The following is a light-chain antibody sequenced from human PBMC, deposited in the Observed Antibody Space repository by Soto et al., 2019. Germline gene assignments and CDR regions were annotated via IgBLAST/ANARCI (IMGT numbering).Light chain of an antibody. CDR1: QSVSGN. Sequence: EIVMTQSPATLSVSPGERATLSCRASQSVSGNLAWYQQKPGQAPRLLIYAASTRATGIPARFSGSGSGTEFTLNISSLKAEDFAVYYCKQYNNWPPITFGPGTKVDIK. CDR3: KQYNNWPPIT. CDR2: AAS. V-gene: IGKV3-15*01. J-gene: IGKJ3*01.